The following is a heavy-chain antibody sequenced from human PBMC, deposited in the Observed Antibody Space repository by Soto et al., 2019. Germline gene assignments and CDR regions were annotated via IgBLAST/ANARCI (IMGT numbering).Heavy chain of an antibody. CDR3: ARESEDLTSNFDY. CDR1: GYTFTSYG. Sequence: ASVKVSCKASGYTFTSYGISWVRQAPGQGLEWMGWISAYNGNTNYAQKLQGRVTMTTDTSTSTAYMELRSLSAEDTTLYYCARESEDLTSNFDYWGQGALVTVSS. V-gene: IGHV1-18*04. CDR2: ISAYNGNT. J-gene: IGHJ4*02.